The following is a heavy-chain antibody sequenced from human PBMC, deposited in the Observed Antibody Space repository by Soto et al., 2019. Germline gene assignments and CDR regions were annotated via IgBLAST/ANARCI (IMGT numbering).Heavy chain of an antibody. V-gene: IGHV4-34*01. CDR1: GGYLSGYY. CDR3: ARHHVRGRTIAGAAEF. J-gene: IGHJ4*02. D-gene: IGHD1-26*01. CDR2: INYSGNT. Sequence: QVQLQQWGAGLLKPSETLSLTCAVYGGYLSGYYWSWLRQPPGKALEWIGEINYSGNTNYNPSLKSRVTIAVDTSKNHISLNQSTVTAADSAMYYCARHHVRGRTIAGAAEFWGQGTLVTVSS.